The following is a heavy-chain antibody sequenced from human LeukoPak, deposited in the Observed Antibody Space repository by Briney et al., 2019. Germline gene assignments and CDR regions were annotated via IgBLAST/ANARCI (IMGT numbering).Heavy chain of an antibody. CDR2: IIGYNGAT. J-gene: IGHJ4*02. D-gene: IGHD4/OR15-4a*01. CDR3: ARGHDYGFEY. V-gene: IGHV1-2*06. Sequence: ASVKVSCKASGYTFTAYNMHWVRQAPGQELEWMGRIIGYNGATDYAQKFQGRVTFTRDTSISTAYMDLTNLRSDDTAVYYCARGHDYGFEYWGQGALVTVPS. CDR1: GYTFTAYN.